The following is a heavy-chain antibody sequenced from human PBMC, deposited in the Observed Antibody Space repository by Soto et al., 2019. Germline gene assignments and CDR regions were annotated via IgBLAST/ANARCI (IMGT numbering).Heavy chain of an antibody. Sequence: SETLSLTCTVSGGAINSYYWPWIRQPAGKGLEWIGRIYSSGSTKYNPSLQSRVTMSLDTSKNQFSLTLTSVTAADTAVYYCARGKRFSDWFDPWGQGTLVT. CDR2: IYSSGST. J-gene: IGHJ5*02. V-gene: IGHV4-4*07. CDR3: ARGKRFSDWFDP. D-gene: IGHD3-3*01. CDR1: GGAINSYY.